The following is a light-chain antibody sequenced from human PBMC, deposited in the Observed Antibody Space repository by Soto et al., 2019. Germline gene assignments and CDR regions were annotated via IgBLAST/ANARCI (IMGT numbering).Light chain of an antibody. CDR1: SSDVGLYNR. CDR2: EVN. CDR3: CSPTSSGTVA. J-gene: IGLJ3*02. V-gene: IGLV2-18*02. Sequence: QSALTQPPSVSGSPGQSVTISCTGTSSDVGLYNRVSWYHQPPGTAPKLMIYEVNNRPSGVPDRFSGSKSGNTASLTISGLQAEYEADYYCCSPTSSGTVAFGGGTKLTVL.